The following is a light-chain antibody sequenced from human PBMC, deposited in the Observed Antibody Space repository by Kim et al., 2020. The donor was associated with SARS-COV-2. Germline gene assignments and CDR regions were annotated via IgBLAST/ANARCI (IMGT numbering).Light chain of an antibody. Sequence: SASTGDRVTITCRASQGVSTFLAWYQQKPGKAPKLLMYSASTLHSGVPSRFSGIGSGTDFTLTITRLQSEDFATYYCQQYYDYPRTFGQGTKLEI. CDR2: SAS. CDR1: QGVSTF. CDR3: QQYYDYPRT. J-gene: IGKJ2*02. V-gene: IGKV1-8*01.